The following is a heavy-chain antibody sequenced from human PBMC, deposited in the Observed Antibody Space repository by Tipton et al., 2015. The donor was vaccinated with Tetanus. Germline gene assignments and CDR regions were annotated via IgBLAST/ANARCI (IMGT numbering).Heavy chain of an antibody. D-gene: IGHD2-15*01. J-gene: IGHJ6*02. V-gene: IGHV3-23*01. CDR2: ISGSGDTT. CDR3: AKNSADADYYSYGMDV. CDR1: GFTFSSYA. Sequence: SLRLSCSASGFTFSSYAMSWVRQAPGKGLGWVSTISGSGDTTYYADSVKGRFTISRDNSKNTLYLQMNSLRADDTAVYYCAKNSADADYYSYGMDVWGQGTTVTVSS.